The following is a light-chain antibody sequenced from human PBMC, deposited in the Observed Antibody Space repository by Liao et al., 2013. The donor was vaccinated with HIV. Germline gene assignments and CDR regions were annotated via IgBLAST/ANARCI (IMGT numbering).Light chain of an antibody. CDR1: KLGNKF. V-gene: IGLV3-1*01. Sequence: SYELTQPPSVSVPPGQTASITCSGDKLGNKFTYWYHQKPGQSPVLVIYEDRKRPSGIPERFSGSNSGNTATLTISRVEAGDEADYYCQVWDSSTDHVVFGGGTKADRP. CDR2: EDR. J-gene: IGLJ2*01. CDR3: QVWDSSTDHVV.